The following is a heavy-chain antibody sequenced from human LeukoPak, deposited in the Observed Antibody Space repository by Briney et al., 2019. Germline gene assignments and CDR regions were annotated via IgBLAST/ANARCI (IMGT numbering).Heavy chain of an antibody. CDR1: GGSFSDSH. CDR2: INHSGST. Sequence: PSETLSLTCAVYGGSFSDSHWSWIRQPPGGGLEWIGEINHSGSTKYNPSLKSRVTISVDTSQNQFSLNLSSMTAADTAVYYCARHGIFGSSWSYFDYWGQGTLVTVSS. D-gene: IGHD6-13*01. V-gene: IGHV4-34*01. CDR3: ARHGIFGSSWSYFDY. J-gene: IGHJ4*02.